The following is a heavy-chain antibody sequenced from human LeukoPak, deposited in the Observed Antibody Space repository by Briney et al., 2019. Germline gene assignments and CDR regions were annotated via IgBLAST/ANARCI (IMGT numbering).Heavy chain of an antibody. Sequence: SGGSLRLSCAASGFTFSTYPMSWVRQAPGKGLEWVSVISGRANARYYADSVKGRFTISRDNSKNTLYLQMNSLRAEDAAIYYCATIGDRRTGELYRIDYWGQGTLVTVSS. CDR1: GFTFSTYP. CDR2: ISGRANAR. J-gene: IGHJ4*02. CDR3: ATIGDRRTGELYRIDY. D-gene: IGHD7-27*01. V-gene: IGHV3-23*01.